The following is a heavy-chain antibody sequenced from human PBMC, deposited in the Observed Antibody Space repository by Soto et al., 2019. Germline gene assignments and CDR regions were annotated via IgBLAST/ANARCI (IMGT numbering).Heavy chain of an antibody. CDR2: IYYSGST. CDR1: GGSISSSSYY. CDR3: ARHEGTMVRGDYLDY. V-gene: IGHV4-39*01. J-gene: IGHJ4*02. Sequence: PSEPLSLTCTVSGGSISSSSYYWGWIRQPPGKGLEWIGGIYYSGSTYYNPSLKSRVTISVDTSKNQFSLKLSSVTAADTAVYYCARHEGTMVRGDYLDYWGQGTLVTVSS. D-gene: IGHD3-10*01.